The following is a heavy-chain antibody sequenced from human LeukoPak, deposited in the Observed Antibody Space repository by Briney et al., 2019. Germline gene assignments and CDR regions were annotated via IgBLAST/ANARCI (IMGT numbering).Heavy chain of an antibody. Sequence: SVKVSCKASGGTFSSYAISWVRQAPGQGLEWMGGIIPIFGTANYAQKFQGRVTITADESTSTAYMELSSLRSEDTAVYYCGTSDSSGYYDYFDYWGQGTLVTVSS. D-gene: IGHD3-22*01. J-gene: IGHJ4*02. CDR2: IIPIFGTA. CDR3: GTSDSSGYYDYFDY. V-gene: IGHV1-69*13. CDR1: GGTFSSYA.